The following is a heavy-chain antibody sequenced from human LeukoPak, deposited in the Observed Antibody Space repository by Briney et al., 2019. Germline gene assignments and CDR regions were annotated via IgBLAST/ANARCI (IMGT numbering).Heavy chain of an antibody. Sequence: SGTLSLTCAVSGGSISSSNWWSWVRQPPGKGLEWIGEIYHSGSTNYNPSLKSRVTISVDKSKNQFSLKLSSVTAADTAVYYCARDNPPFYQLPFGARRYGMDVWGQGTTVTVSS. CDR3: ARDNPPFYQLPFGARRYGMDV. CDR1: GGSISSSNW. V-gene: IGHV4-4*02. CDR2: IYHSGST. D-gene: IGHD2-2*01. J-gene: IGHJ6*02.